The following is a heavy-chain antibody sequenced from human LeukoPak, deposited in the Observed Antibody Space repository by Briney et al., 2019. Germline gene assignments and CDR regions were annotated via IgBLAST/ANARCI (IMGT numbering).Heavy chain of an antibody. Sequence: GGSLRLSCAASGFTFGDHIMNWVRQLPGKRLEWVAYVSGSGSTVYYADSVKGRFTVSRDNGKSSLYLQMNSLRVEDTALYYCVRQFASWGQGTLVTVSS. CDR2: VSGSGSTV. CDR1: GFTFGDHI. CDR3: VRQFAS. J-gene: IGHJ4*02. V-gene: IGHV3-48*01.